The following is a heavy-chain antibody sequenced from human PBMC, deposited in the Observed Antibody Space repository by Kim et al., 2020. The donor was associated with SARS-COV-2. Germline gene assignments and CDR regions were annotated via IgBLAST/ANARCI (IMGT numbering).Heavy chain of an antibody. V-gene: IGHV1-46*01. J-gene: IGHJ4*02. D-gene: IGHD3-22*01. Sequence: YAKKFPGRGTMTRDTSTSTVYMELSRLRSEDTAVYYCARVVVTSLYYFDYWGQGTLVTVSS. CDR3: ARVVVTSLYYFDY.